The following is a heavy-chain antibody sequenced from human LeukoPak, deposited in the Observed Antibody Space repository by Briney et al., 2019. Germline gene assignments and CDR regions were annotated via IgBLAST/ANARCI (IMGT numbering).Heavy chain of an antibody. CDR3: ARDRGSREDGMDV. CDR2: IWYDGNNK. J-gene: IGHJ6*02. Sequence: GRSLRLSCAASGFTFSSYGMHWVRQAPGKGLEWVAVIWYDGNNKHYADFVKGRFTISRDNSKNTLYLQMNSLRAEDTAVYNCARDRGSREDGMDVWGQGTTVTVSS. D-gene: IGHD1-26*01. V-gene: IGHV3-33*01. CDR1: GFTFSSYG.